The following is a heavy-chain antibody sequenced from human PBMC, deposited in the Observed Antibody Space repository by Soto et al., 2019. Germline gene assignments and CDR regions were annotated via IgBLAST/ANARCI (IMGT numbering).Heavy chain of an antibody. Sequence: SETLSLTCTVSGGSISSGGYYWSWIRQHPGKGLEWIGYIYYSGSTYYNTSLKSRVTISVDTSKNQFSLKLSSVTAADTAVYYCARERGDLGYCSGGSCRYAFDIWGQGTMVTVSS. CDR1: GGSISSGGYY. V-gene: IGHV4-31*03. CDR3: ARERGDLGYCSGGSCRYAFDI. CDR2: IYYSGST. J-gene: IGHJ3*02. D-gene: IGHD2-15*01.